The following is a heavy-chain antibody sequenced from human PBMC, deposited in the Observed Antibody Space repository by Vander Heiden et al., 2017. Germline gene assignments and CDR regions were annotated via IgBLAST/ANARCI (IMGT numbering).Heavy chain of an antibody. CDR2: MNTNSGNT. V-gene: IGHV1-8*01. CDR3: ARGRKTIFGVVIKNFDY. Sequence: QVQLVQSGAEVKKPGASVKVSCKASGYNFTSYDINWVRQATGQGLEWMGWMNTNSGNTGYAQKCQGRVTMTRNTSISTAYMELSSLRSEDTAVYYCARGRKTIFGVVIKNFDYWGQGTLVTVSS. CDR1: GYNFTSYD. J-gene: IGHJ4*02. D-gene: IGHD3-3*01.